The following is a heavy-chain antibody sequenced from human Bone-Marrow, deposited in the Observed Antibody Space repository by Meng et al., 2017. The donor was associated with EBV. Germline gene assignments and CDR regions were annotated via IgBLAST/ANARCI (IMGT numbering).Heavy chain of an antibody. CDR3: TTDPQYSSSWYTPPPPFDY. CDR2: IKSKTDGGTT. Sequence: EVQLVESGGGLVKPGGSLRLSCAASGVTFSNAWMSWVRQAPGKGLEWVGRIKSKTDGGTTDYAAPVKGRFTISRDDSKNTLYLQMNSLKTEDTAVYYCTTDPQYSSSWYTPPPPFDYWGQGTLVTVSS. V-gene: IGHV3-15*01. J-gene: IGHJ4*02. CDR1: GVTFSNAW. D-gene: IGHD6-13*01.